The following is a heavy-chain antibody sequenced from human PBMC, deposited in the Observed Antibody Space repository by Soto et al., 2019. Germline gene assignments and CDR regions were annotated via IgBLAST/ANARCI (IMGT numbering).Heavy chain of an antibody. V-gene: IGHV3-11*01. D-gene: IGHD3-22*01. Sequence: GSLVLSCAVSGFIFSDYYMSWIRQAPGKGLEWVSYISSRGDIIYYADSVKGRFTISRDNAKNSLYLQMNSLRAEDTAVYYCARDLGYYDSSGYFDYWGQGTLVTVSS. CDR1: GFIFSDYY. J-gene: IGHJ4*02. CDR3: ARDLGYYDSSGYFDY. CDR2: ISSRGDII.